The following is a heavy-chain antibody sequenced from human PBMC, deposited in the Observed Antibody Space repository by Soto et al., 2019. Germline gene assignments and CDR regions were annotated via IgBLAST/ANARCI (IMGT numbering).Heavy chain of an antibody. CDR1: GYSFTSYW. Sequence: LGESLKISCKGSGYSFTSYWIGWVRQMPGKGLEWMGIIYPGDSDTRYSPSFQGQVTISADKSISTAYLQWSSLKASDTAMYYCARVPYSSGWDRLDYWGQGTLITVSS. CDR3: ARVPYSSGWDRLDY. V-gene: IGHV5-51*01. CDR2: IYPGDSDT. J-gene: IGHJ4*02. D-gene: IGHD6-19*01.